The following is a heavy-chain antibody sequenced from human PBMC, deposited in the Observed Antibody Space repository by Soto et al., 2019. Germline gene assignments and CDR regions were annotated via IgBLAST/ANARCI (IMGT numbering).Heavy chain of an antibody. Sequence: QERLVESGGGVVQPGGSLRLSCAASGFKFTNYGMYWVRQAPGKGLEWVAVIWHGGTSEYYADSVKGRFTISRDDSKNTLYLQMNNLRAEDTAVYYCARDGVPLFLIPSELDFWGQGTLVTVSS. V-gene: IGHV3-33*01. CDR2: IWHGGTSE. J-gene: IGHJ4*02. D-gene: IGHD3-10*01. CDR1: GFKFTNYG. CDR3: ARDGVPLFLIPSELDF.